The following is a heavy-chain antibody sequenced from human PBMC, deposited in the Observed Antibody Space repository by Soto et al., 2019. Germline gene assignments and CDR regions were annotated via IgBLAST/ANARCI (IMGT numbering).Heavy chain of an antibody. D-gene: IGHD5-12*01. CDR2: IWYDGSNK. CDR3: ARVANAFDI. J-gene: IGHJ3*02. CDR1: GFTFSSYG. Sequence: QVQLVESGGGVVQPGRSLRLSCAASGFTFSSYGMHWVRQAPGKGLEWVAVIWYDGSNKYYADSVKGRFTISRDNSKNTLYLQMNRLRAEDTAVYYCARVANAFDIWGQGTMVTVSS. V-gene: IGHV3-33*01.